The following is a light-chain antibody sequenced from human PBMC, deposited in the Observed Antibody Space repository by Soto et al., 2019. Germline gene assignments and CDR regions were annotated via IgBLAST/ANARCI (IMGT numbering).Light chain of an antibody. V-gene: IGKV3-20*01. J-gene: IGKJ4*01. CDR3: QHYGSSPLT. CDR2: GAS. Sequence: EIVLTQSPGTLSLSPGERATLSCRASQSVSSSYLGWYQQKPGQAPRLLIYGASSRATGIPDRFSGSGSGTDFTLTISRLEPEDFAVYYCQHYGSSPLTFGGGTKVEI. CDR1: QSVSSSY.